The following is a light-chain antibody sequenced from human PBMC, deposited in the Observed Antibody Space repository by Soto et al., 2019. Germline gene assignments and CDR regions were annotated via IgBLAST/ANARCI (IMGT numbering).Light chain of an antibody. CDR2: VAS. J-gene: IGKJ1*01. CDR1: QSLLHSDGYNS. V-gene: IGKV2-28*01. Sequence: DLVLTQSPLSLPVTPGEPASISCRSSQSLLHSDGYNSLAWYLQKPGQSPQLLISVASNRVSGVPDRFSGSGSGTDFKLKISSLEAEDVGVYYCMQTLQAPLTFGQGTKVEIK. CDR3: MQTLQAPLT.